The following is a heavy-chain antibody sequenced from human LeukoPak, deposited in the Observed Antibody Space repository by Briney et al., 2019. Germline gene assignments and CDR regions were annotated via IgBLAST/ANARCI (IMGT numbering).Heavy chain of an antibody. CDR2: INESGAT. V-gene: IGHV4-34*01. D-gene: IGHD3-16*01. CDR1: GGSFNDYD. Sequence: PSETLSLTCSVYGGSFNDYDWSWVRQAPGRGLQWIGEINESGATNCDPSLKSRVSISVNTSKNQFSLKLSSVTAADTAVYYCARRRLGEFFDYWGQGTLATVSS. J-gene: IGHJ4*02. CDR3: ARRRLGEFFDY.